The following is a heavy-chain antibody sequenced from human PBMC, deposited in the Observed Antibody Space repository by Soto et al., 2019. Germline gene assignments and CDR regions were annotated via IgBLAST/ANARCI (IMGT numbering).Heavy chain of an antibody. D-gene: IGHD2-2*01. Sequence: PSETLSLTCTVSGGSISSSSYYWGWIRQPPGKGLEWIGYIYYSGNTYYNPSLKSRVTISVDTSKNQFSLKLSSVTAADTAVYYCATLRRRCHDAFDIWGQGTMVTVSS. V-gene: IGHV4-61*05. CDR2: IYYSGNT. J-gene: IGHJ3*02. CDR3: ATLRRRCHDAFDI. CDR1: GGSISSSSYY.